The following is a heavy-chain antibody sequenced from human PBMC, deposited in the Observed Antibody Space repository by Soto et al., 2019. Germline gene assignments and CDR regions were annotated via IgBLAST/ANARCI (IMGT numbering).Heavy chain of an antibody. J-gene: IGHJ4*02. Sequence: ELHLLESGGGLAQPGGSLGLSCVASGFTFSIYAMTWVRQAPGKGLEWVSAIGGNDGSTFYADSVKGRFTISRDNSKNTLYLQMDSLRAEDTAVYYCAKRGYCSGASCVFDYWGQGTLVTVSS. CDR2: IGGNDGST. CDR1: GFTFSIYA. CDR3: AKRGYCSGASCVFDY. V-gene: IGHV3-23*01. D-gene: IGHD2-15*01.